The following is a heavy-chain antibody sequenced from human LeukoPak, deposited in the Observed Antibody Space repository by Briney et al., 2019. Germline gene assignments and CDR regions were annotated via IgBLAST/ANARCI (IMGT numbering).Heavy chain of an antibody. V-gene: IGHV1-46*01. CDR2: INPSGGST. CDR1: GYTFTSYY. D-gene: IGHD2-15*01. CDR3: ARAGYCSGGSCYSGNWFDH. Sequence: ASVTVSCKASGYTFTSYYMHWGRQAPGQGLEWMGIINPSGGSTSYAYKFHGKVPITRDTSTTTVSMELSSHRLEDTAVYYCARAGYCSGGSCYSGNWFDHWGQGTLVTVSS. J-gene: IGHJ5*02.